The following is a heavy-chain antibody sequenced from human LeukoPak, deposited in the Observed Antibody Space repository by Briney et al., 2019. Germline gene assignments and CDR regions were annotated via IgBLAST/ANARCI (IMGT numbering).Heavy chain of an antibody. V-gene: IGHV3-7*03. Sequence: GGSLRLSCAASGFTFSSYWMSWVRQAPGKGLEWVANIKQDGSEKYYVDSAKGRFTIPRDNAKNSLYLQMNSLRVEDTAVYYCAKRSAESSGYFDYWGQGTLVTVSS. CDR2: IKQDGSEK. J-gene: IGHJ4*02. D-gene: IGHD6-19*01. CDR3: AKRSAESSGYFDY. CDR1: GFTFSSYW.